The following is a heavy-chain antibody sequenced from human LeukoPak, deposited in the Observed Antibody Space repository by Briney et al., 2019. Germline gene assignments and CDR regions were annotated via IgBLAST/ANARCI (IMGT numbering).Heavy chain of an antibody. CDR3: ARGYDSSAYYPFNY. CDR1: GASVSSGSYY. CDR2: IYYSGST. Sequence: SETLSLTCNVSGASVSSGSYYWSWIRQPPGKELEWIGYIYYSGSTSYNPSLKSRVTISVDTSKNQFSLMLSSVTAADTAVYYCARGYDSSAYYPFNYWGQGTLVTVSS. V-gene: IGHV4-61*01. D-gene: IGHD3-22*01. J-gene: IGHJ4*02.